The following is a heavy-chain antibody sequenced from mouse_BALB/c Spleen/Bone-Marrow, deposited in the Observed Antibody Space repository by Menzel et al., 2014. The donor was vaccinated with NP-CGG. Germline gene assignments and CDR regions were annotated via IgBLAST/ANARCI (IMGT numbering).Heavy chain of an antibody. CDR2: IIGGTGGT. Sequence: QVQLKQSGGEVVKPGTSVKLSCKTSGFTFSNSYISWLKLKPGQSLEWIAWIIGGTGGTTYNQKFTGKAQLTVDTSSNTAYIQLSSLTTEDSAIYYCARPLYGSSFAWFAYWGQGTLVTVSA. CDR3: ARPLYGSSFAWFAY. V-gene: IGHV1-77*01. CDR1: GFTFSNSY. J-gene: IGHJ3*01. D-gene: IGHD1-1*01.